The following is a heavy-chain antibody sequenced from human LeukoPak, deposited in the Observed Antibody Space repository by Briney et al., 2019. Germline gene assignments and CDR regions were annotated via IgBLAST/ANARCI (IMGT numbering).Heavy chain of an antibody. V-gene: IGHV3-30*03. D-gene: IGHD3-10*01. Sequence: AGGSLRLSCAASGFTFSTYGFHWVRQAPGKGLEWVAIIPSGGGNIYYADSVRGRFTISRDNSQNTLYLQMDSLRAEDTAVCYCARDRSGRFDPWGQGTLVTVSS. CDR2: IPSGGGNI. CDR3: ARDRSGRFDP. J-gene: IGHJ5*02. CDR1: GFTFSTYG.